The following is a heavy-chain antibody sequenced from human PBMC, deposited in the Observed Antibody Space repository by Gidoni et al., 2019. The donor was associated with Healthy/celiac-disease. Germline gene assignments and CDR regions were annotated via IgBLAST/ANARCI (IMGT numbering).Heavy chain of an antibody. CDR2: ISWNSGSI. CDR1: GLTFDDYA. Sequence: EVQLVESGGGLVQPGRSLRLSCAASGLTFDDYAMHWVRQAPGKGRELVSGISWNSGSIGYADSVKGRFTISRDNAKNSLYLQMNSLRAEDTALYYCAKVRRITSFSDAFDIWGQGTMVTVSS. J-gene: IGHJ3*02. V-gene: IGHV3-9*01. CDR3: AKVRRITSFSDAFDI. D-gene: IGHD3-10*01.